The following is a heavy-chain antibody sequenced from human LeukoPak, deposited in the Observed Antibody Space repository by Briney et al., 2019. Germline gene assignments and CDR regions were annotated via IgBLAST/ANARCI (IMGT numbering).Heavy chain of an antibody. V-gene: IGHV4-34*01. J-gene: IGHJ4*02. CDR2: INHSGST. D-gene: IGHD2-2*01. CDR1: GGSFSGYY. Sequence: SETLSLTCAVYGGSFSGYYWNWIRQPPGKGLEWIGEINHSGSTNYNPSLKSRVTISVDTSKNQFSPKLSSVTAADTAVYYCARLKVPAALPLPFDYWGQGTLVTVSS. CDR3: ARLKVPAALPLPFDY.